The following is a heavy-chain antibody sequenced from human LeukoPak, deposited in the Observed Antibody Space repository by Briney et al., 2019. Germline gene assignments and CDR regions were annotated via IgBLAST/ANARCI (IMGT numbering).Heavy chain of an antibody. V-gene: IGHV1-18*01. D-gene: IGHD3-9*01. Sequence: ASVKVSCKASGYTFTSYGINWVRQAPGQGLEWMGWISTYNGYTNYAQNLQGRVTMTTDTSASTVYLELRSLRSDDTAVYHCARGFDWLEYYFDYWGQGTLVTVSS. CDR1: GYTFTSYG. J-gene: IGHJ4*02. CDR3: ARGFDWLEYYFDY. CDR2: ISTYNGYT.